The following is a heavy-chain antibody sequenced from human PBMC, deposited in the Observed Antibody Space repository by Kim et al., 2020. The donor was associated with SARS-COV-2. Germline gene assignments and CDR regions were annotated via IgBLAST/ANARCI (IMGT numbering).Heavy chain of an antibody. J-gene: IGHJ6*02. CDR3: ARGTQTNYGSGSYYNYYGMDV. Sequence: SETLSLTCTVSGGSISSYYWSWIRQPPGKGLEWIGYIYYSGSTNYNPSLKSRVTISVDTSKNQFSLKLSSVTAADTAVYYCARGTQTNYGSGSYYNYYGMDVWGQGTTVTVSS. V-gene: IGHV4-59*13. CDR1: GGSISSYY. D-gene: IGHD3-10*01. CDR2: IYYSGST.